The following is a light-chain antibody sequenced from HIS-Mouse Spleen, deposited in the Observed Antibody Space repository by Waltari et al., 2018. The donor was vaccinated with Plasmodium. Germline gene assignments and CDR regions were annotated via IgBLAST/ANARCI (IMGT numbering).Light chain of an antibody. CDR3: AAWDDSLNGVV. J-gene: IGLJ2*01. Sequence: QSVLTQPPSASGTPGQRVTISCSGSISSIGSNTVNWYQQLPGTAPKILRYSNNHRPAGVPDRFSGSKSGTSASLAISGLQSEDEADYYCAAWDDSLNGVVFAGGTKLTVL. V-gene: IGLV1-44*01. CDR1: ISSIGSNT. CDR2: SNN.